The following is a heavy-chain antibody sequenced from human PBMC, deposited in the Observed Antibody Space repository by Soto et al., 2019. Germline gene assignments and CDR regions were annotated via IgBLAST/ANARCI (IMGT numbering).Heavy chain of an antibody. V-gene: IGHV3-53*04. D-gene: IGHD4-17*01. CDR3: ARVERTLNDYGDYLDYYYYMDV. Sequence: GGSLRLSCAASGFTVSSNYMSWVRQAPGKGLEWVSVIYSGGSTYYADSVKGRFTISRHNSKNTLYLQMNSLRAEDTAVYYCARVERTLNDYGDYLDYYYYMDVWGKGTTVTVSS. J-gene: IGHJ6*03. CDR1: GFTVSSNY. CDR2: IYSGGST.